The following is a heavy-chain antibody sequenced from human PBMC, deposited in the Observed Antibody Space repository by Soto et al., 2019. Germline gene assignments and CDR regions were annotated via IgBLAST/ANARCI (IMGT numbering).Heavy chain of an antibody. V-gene: IGHV1-18*01. CDR2: ISAYNGNT. D-gene: IGHD3-22*01. Sequence: GASVKVSCKASGYTFTSYGISWVRQAPGQGLEWMGWISAYNGNTNYAQKLQGRVTMTTDTSTSTAYMELRSLRSDDTAVYYCARDGTKYYYDSSGYFKNWGQGTLVTVSS. CDR3: ARDGTKYYYDSSGYFKN. J-gene: IGHJ4*02. CDR1: GYTFTSYG.